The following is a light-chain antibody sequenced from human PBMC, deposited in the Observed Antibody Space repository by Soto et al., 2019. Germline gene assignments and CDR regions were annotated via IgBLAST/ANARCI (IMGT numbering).Light chain of an antibody. J-gene: IGKJ4*01. CDR3: QQRSNWPPT. CDR2: DAS. V-gene: IGKV3-11*01. CDR1: QSVSSDY. Sequence: EIVLTQSPGTLSLSPGESATLSFRSSQSVSSDYLAWYQQKPGQAPRLLIYDASNRATGIPARFSGSGSGTDFTLTISSLEPEDFAVYYCQQRSNWPPTFGGGTKVDIK.